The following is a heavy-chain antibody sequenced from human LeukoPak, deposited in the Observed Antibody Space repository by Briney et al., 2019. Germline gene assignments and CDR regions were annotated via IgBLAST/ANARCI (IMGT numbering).Heavy chain of an antibody. D-gene: IGHD3-3*01. V-gene: IGHV4-59*11. CDR1: GGSISSHY. Sequence: SETLSLTCTVSGGSISSHYWSWIRQPPGKGLEWIGYIYYSGSTNYNPSLKSRVTISVDTSKNQFSLKLSSVTAADTAVYYCASGPGGFLEWFSGNNWFDPWGQGTLVTVSS. J-gene: IGHJ5*02. CDR2: IYYSGST. CDR3: ASGPGGFLEWFSGNNWFDP.